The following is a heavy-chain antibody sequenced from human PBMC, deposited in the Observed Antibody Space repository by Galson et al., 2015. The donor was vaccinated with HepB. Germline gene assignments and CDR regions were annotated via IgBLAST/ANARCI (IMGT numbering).Heavy chain of an antibody. J-gene: IGHJ5*02. Sequence: SVRLSCKASGYTFSSYSINWVRQAPGQGLEWVGWISSHHRYPNYAENVKGRVTMTTDTSTNTAYMELRSLRSDDTAIYYGARGAVVVAVGTTENNWFDPWGRGTLVTVSS. CDR3: ARGAVVVAVGTTENNWFDP. V-gene: IGHV1-18*01. CDR2: ISSHHRYP. D-gene: IGHD2-15*01. CDR1: GYTFSSYS.